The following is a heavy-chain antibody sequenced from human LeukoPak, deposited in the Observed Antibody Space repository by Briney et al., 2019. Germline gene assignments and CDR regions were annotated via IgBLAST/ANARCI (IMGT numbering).Heavy chain of an antibody. CDR3: ARGGHDYHDSSGNFDY. D-gene: IGHD3-22*01. Sequence: GASEKVSCKASGYTFTGYYMHWVRQAPGQGLEWMGWINPNSGGTNYAQKFQGRVTMTRDTSISTAYMELSRLRSDDTAVYYCARGGHDYHDSSGNFDYWGQGTLVTVSS. J-gene: IGHJ4*02. CDR1: GYTFTGYY. V-gene: IGHV1-2*02. CDR2: INPNSGGT.